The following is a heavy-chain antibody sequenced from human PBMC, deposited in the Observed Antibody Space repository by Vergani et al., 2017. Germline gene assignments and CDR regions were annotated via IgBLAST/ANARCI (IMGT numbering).Heavy chain of an antibody. CDR2: IYYSGST. CDR1: GGSISSYY. D-gene: IGHD4-11*01. CDR3: ARESNYASPQTDAFDI. J-gene: IGHJ3*02. V-gene: IGHV4-59*01. Sequence: QVQLQESGPGLVKPSETLSLTCTVSGGSISSYYWSWIRQPPGKGLEWIGYIYYSGSTNYNPSLKSRVTISVDTSKNQFSLKLSSVTAAETAVYYCARESNYASPQTDAFDIWGQGTMVTVSS.